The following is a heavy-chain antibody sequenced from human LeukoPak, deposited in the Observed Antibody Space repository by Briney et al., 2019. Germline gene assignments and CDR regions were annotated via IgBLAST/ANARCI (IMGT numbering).Heavy chain of an antibody. CDR3: AREIWNDVGFDY. V-gene: IGHV3-30-3*01. CDR1: GFTFSHYA. Sequence: PGGSLRLSCAASGFTFSHYAMHWVRQAPGKGLEWVAVISYDGSNKYYADSVKGRLSISRDNSKNTLYLKMNSLRAEDTAVYYCAREIWNDVGFDYWGQGTLVTVSS. J-gene: IGHJ4*02. CDR2: ISYDGSNK. D-gene: IGHD1-1*01.